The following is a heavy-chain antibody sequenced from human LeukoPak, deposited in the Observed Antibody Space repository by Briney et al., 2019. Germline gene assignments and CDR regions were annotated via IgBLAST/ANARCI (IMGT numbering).Heavy chain of an antibody. CDR1: GDSISSGEYY. V-gene: IGHV4-30-4*01. CDR2: ISYTGST. Sequence: SETLSLTCTVSGDSISSGEYYWSWIRQPPGKGLEWIGYISYTGSTNYNPSLKSRVTISVDTSKNQFSLKLSSVTAADTAVYYCARRAFSSGYYYFDYWGQGTLVTVSS. D-gene: IGHD3-22*01. J-gene: IGHJ4*02. CDR3: ARRAFSSGYYYFDY.